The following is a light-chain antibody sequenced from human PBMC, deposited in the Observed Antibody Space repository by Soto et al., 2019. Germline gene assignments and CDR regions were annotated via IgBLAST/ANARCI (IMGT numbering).Light chain of an antibody. J-gene: IGLJ2*01. Sequence: QSVLTQPPSISAALGQTVTISCSGSSSNIGNNYVSWYQQLPGTAPKLLISDNDNRPSGIPDRFSGSKSGTSATLDITGLQTGDEADYYCGTWDSGLSVVLFGGGTKVTVL. CDR1: SSNIGNNY. V-gene: IGLV1-51*01. CDR3: GTWDSGLSVVL. CDR2: DND.